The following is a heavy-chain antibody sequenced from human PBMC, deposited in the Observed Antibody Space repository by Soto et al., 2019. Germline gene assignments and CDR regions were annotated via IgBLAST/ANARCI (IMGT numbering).Heavy chain of an antibody. CDR2: IYHSGST. V-gene: IGHV4-30-2*01. J-gene: IGHJ5*02. CDR1: GGSISSGGYS. Sequence: QVQLQESGPGLVKPSQTLSLTCAVSGGSISSGGYSWSWIRQPPGKGLEWIGYIYHSGSTYYNPSLKSRVTISVDRSKNQFSLKLSSVTAADTAVYYCARMAWDIVVVPARGPRNWFDPWGQGTLVTVSS. D-gene: IGHD2-2*01. CDR3: ARMAWDIVVVPARGPRNWFDP.